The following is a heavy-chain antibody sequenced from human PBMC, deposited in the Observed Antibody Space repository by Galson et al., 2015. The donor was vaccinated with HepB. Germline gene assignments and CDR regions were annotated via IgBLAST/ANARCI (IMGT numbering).Heavy chain of an antibody. CDR2: IYYSGST. V-gene: IGHV4-31*02. CDR1: Y. CDR3: ARMGYQLLGTDAFDI. D-gene: IGHD2-2*01. J-gene: IGHJ3*02. Sequence: YWIGWVRQMPGKGLEWIGYIYYSGSTYYNPSLKSRVTISVDTSKNQFSLKLSSVTAADTAVYYCARMGYQLLGTDAFDIWGQGTMATVSS.